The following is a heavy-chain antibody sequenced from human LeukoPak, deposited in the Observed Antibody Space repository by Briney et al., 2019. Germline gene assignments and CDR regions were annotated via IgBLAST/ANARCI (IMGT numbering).Heavy chain of an antibody. V-gene: IGHV3-7*01. CDR3: XXXPQVWKATYYFDY. Sequence: PGGSLRLSCAASGFTFSSYWMSWVRQAPGKGLEWVANIKHDGSEKYYVDSVKGRFTIPRDNAKNSLYLQMNSLRAEDTAVDYCXXXPQVWKATYYFDYWGQGTLVTFSS. D-gene: IGHD3-16*01. CDR2: IKHDGSEK. CDR1: GFTFSSYW. J-gene: IGHJ4*02.